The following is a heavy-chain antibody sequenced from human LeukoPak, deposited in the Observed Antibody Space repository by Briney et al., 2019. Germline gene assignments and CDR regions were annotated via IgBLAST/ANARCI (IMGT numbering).Heavy chain of an antibody. D-gene: IGHD1-26*01. J-gene: IGHJ3*02. CDR1: GYILTAYY. CDR2: INPNSGDT. V-gene: IGHV1-2*02. CDR3: ATDRNIVGALVAFDI. Sequence: ASVKVSCKASGYILTAYYMHWVRQAPGQGLEWMGWINPNSGDTSYAQKFQGRVTMTEDTSTDTAYMELSSLRSEDTAVYYCATDRNIVGALVAFDIWGQGTMVTVSS.